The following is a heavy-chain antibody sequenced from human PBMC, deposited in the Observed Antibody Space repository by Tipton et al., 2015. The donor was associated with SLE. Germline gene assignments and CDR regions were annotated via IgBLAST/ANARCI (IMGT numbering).Heavy chain of an antibody. J-gene: IGHJ3*02. V-gene: IGHV3-21*01. Sequence: SLRLSCAASGFPFTSYTLNWVRQAPGKGLEWVSSISSGSNYIYYADSVQGRFTISRDNAKNSLYLQMNSLRAEDTAVYYCARDRVGGAFDIWGQGTMVTVSS. D-gene: IGHD1-26*01. CDR1: GFPFTSYT. CDR2: ISSGSNYI. CDR3: ARDRVGGAFDI.